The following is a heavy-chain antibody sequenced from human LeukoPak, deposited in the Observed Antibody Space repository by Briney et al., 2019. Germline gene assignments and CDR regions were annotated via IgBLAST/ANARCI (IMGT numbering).Heavy chain of an antibody. V-gene: IGHV1-18*04. Sequence: ASVKVSCKASGYTFTSYYMHWVRQAPGQGLEWMGWISAYNGNTNYAQKLQGRVTMTTDTSTSTAYMELRSLRSDDTAVYYCARRVAARPTTYYYYMDVWGKGTTVTVSS. CDR1: GYTFTSYY. CDR3: ARRVAARPTTYYYYMDV. CDR2: ISAYNGNT. J-gene: IGHJ6*03. D-gene: IGHD6-6*01.